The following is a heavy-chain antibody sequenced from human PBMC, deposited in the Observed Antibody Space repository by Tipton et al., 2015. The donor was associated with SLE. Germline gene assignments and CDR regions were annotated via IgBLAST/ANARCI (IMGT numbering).Heavy chain of an antibody. J-gene: IGHJ2*01. CDR2: ISYDGSNK. CDR1: GFTFSTYA. D-gene: IGHD4-17*01. Sequence: SLRLSCAASGFTFSTYAMHWVRQAPGKGLEWVAVISYDGSNKYYADSVKGRFTISRDNSKNTLYLQMNSLRAEDTAVYYCAKESYGDYGWYFDLWGRGTLVTVSS. V-gene: IGHV3-30*04. CDR3: AKESYGDYGWYFDL.